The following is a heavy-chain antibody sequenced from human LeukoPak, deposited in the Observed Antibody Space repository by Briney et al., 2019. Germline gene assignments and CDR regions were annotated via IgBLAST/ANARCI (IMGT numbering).Heavy chain of an antibody. Sequence: SETLSLTCSVSGGSINSRSYSWGWIRQPPGKGLEWIGSISYGETAYYNPSLKSRVTISIDTSKNQFSLRVNSVTAADTAVYFCARHESSSGYYFSYYWGQGTLVTVSS. CDR2: ISYGETA. V-gene: IGHV4-39*01. CDR1: GGSINSRSYS. D-gene: IGHD3-22*01. J-gene: IGHJ4*02. CDR3: ARHESSSGYYFSYY.